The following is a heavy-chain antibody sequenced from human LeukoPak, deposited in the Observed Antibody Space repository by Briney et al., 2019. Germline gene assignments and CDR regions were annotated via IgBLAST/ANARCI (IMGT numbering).Heavy chain of an antibody. CDR3: ARGRLRGDHGGLAFDP. V-gene: IGHV4-30-2*01. CDR1: GGSIASGGFS. Sequence: SETLSLTCAVSGGSIASGGFSWNWIRQPPGKGLEWIGYIYPNGGTYYNPSLKSRLTISIDKSKNQFSLRLNSVIAADTAVYFCARGRLRGDHGGLAFDPWGQGALVTVSS. D-gene: IGHD4-17*01. CDR2: IYPNGGT. J-gene: IGHJ5*02.